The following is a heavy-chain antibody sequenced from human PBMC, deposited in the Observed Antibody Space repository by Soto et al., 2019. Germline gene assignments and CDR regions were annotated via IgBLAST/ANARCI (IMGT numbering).Heavy chain of an antibody. CDR3: ARERAPDIRFDS. Sequence: QVHLVESGGGLVKPGGSLRLSCAASGFSISDFYMSWVRQIPGKGLEWISYISGRSDVIHYVDSVKGRFTVSRDNARNPVFLQMDSLRAEDSGIYFCARERAPDIRFDSWGQGTLVTVSS. CDR2: ISGRSDVI. J-gene: IGHJ5*01. CDR1: GFSISDFY. D-gene: IGHD5-12*01. V-gene: IGHV3-11*01.